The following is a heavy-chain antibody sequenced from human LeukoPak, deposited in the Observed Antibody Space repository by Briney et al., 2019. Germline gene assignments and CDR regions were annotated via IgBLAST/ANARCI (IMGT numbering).Heavy chain of an antibody. CDR3: AGFFYDNSPDAFDL. CDR2: LIPIYDPP. CDR1: GGAFTFTSHS. D-gene: IGHD3-22*01. V-gene: IGHV1-69*01. Sequence: ASVKLSCKASGGAFTFTSHSITWVGQAPGQDLEWMAGLIPIYDPPRYAQKFQGRVTMTSDESTRPVYMELSSLSSEATAIYYGAGFFYDNSPDAFDLWGQGTMVTVSS. J-gene: IGHJ3*01.